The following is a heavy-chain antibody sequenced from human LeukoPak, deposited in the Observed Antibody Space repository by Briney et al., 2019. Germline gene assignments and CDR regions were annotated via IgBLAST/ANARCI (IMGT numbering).Heavy chain of an antibody. CDR1: GGSFSGYY. J-gene: IGHJ6*03. D-gene: IGHD2-2*01. CDR3: ARPSIYCSSTSCYYYYYYMDV. CDR2: INHSGST. V-gene: IGHV4-34*01. Sequence: SETLSLTCAVYGGSFSGYYWSWIRQPPGKGLEWIGEINHSGSTNYNPSLKSRVTISVDTSKNQFSLKLSSVTAADTAVYYCARPSIYCSSTSCYYYYYYMDVWAKGPRSPSP.